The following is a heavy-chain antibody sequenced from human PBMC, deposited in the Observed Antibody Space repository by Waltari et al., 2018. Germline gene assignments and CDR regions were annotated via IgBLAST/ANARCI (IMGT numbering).Heavy chain of an antibody. J-gene: IGHJ6*02. D-gene: IGHD3-3*01. Sequence: QVQLQQWGAGLLKPSETLSLTCAVYGGSFSGSYWSWIRQPPGKGLEWIGEINHSGSTNYNPSLKSRVTISVDTSKNQFSLKLSSVTAADTAVYYCARLYDFWSGQYGMDVWGQGTTVTVSS. CDR1: GGSFSGSY. CDR3: ARLYDFWSGQYGMDV. CDR2: INHSGST. V-gene: IGHV4-34*01.